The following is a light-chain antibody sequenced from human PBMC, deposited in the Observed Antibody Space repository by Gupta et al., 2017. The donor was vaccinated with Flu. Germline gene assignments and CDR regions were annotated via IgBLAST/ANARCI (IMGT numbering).Light chain of an antibody. CDR1: KGLQHSNGYNS. CDR2: FGS. Sequence: VTPGESAYSSCRSSKGLQHSNGYNSLDWYLQKPGQSPQFLVYFGSTRASGVPDRFSGSGSGTDFTLRIIRVEAEDVGVYYCSRDLPPAYTFGPGTKLEIK. V-gene: IGKV2-28*01. CDR3: SRDLPPAYT. J-gene: IGKJ2*01.